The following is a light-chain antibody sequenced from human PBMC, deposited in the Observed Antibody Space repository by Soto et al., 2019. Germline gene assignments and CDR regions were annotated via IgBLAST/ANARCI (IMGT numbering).Light chain of an antibody. CDR2: GAS. CDR1: QSVSIN. J-gene: IGKJ1*01. Sequence: EIVMTQSPATLSVSPGERATLSCRASQSVSINLAWYQQKPDQAPRLLIYGASTRATGIPARFSGSGSGTEFTLTISSLQSEDFAVYYCQHYNNWHPWTFGQGTKVEIK. CDR3: QHYNNWHPWT. V-gene: IGKV3-15*01.